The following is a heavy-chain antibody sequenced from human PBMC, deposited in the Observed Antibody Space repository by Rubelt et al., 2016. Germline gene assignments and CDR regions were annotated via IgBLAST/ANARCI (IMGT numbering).Heavy chain of an antibody. J-gene: IGHJ6*02. CDR3: VRDRYASASGGMDV. CDR1: GFTISSYA. Sequence: GFTISSYAMHWVRQAPGKGLEWVAVISYDGSNKYYADSVKGRFTISRDNSKNSLYLQMNSLRAEDTAVYYCVRDRYASASGGMDVWGQGTTVTVSS. V-gene: IGHV3-30*04. CDR2: ISYDGSNK. D-gene: IGHD3-10*01.